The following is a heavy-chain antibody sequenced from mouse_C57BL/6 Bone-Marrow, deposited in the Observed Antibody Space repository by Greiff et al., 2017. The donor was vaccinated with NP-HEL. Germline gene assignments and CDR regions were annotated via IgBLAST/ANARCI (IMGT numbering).Heavy chain of an antibody. D-gene: IGHD2-1*01. V-gene: IGHV1-82*01. CDR2: IYPGDGDT. CDR3: ARIGNSQFAY. Sequence: VQLQQSGPELVKPGASVKISCKASGYAFSSSWMNWVKQRPGKGLEWIGRIYPGDGDTNYNGKFKGKSTLTADKSSSTAYMQLSSLTSEDSAVYFCARIGNSQFAYWGQGTLVTVSA. CDR1: GYAFSSSW. J-gene: IGHJ3*01.